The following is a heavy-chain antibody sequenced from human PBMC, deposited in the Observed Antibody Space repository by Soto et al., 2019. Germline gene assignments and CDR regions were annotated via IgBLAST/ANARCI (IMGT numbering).Heavy chain of an antibody. CDR2: IYHSGST. D-gene: IGHD3-22*01. Sequence: SETLSLTCAVSGYSISSGYYWGWIRQPPGKGLEWIGSIYHSGSTYYNPSLKSRVTISVDTSKNQFSLKLSSVTAADTAVYYCARDYYYYDSSGYYYEGCFDPWGQGTLVTVSS. CDR1: GYSISSGYY. V-gene: IGHV4-38-2*02. CDR3: ARDYYYYDSSGYYYEGCFDP. J-gene: IGHJ5*02.